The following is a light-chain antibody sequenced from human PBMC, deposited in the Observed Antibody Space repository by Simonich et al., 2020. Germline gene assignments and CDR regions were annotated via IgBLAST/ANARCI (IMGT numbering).Light chain of an antibody. CDR3: QSADSSGTYVV. CDR1: ALPKQY. J-gene: IGLJ2*01. V-gene: IGLV3-25*03. CDR2: KDR. Sequence: SYELTQPPSVSVSPGQTARITCSGDALPKQYAYWYQQKPGQAPVLVIYKDRERPSGLPERFSGSSSGKTVTLTISGVQAEDEADYYCQSADSSGTYVVFGGGTKLTVL.